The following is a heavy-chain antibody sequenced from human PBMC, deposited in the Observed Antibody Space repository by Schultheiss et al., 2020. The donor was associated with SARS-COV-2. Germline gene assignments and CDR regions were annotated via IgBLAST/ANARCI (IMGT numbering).Heavy chain of an antibody. CDR1: GFTFSSYG. CDR3: VKGVALRIVEAFDM. D-gene: IGHD2-15*01. Sequence: GGSLRLSCAASGFTFSSYGMHWVRQAPGKGLEWVGVISYDGSNKYYADSVKGRFTISRDNGKNSLFLQMNSLKPEDTALYFCVKGVALRIVEAFDMWGQGTTVTVSS. J-gene: IGHJ3*02. V-gene: IGHV3-30*18. CDR2: ISYDGSNK.